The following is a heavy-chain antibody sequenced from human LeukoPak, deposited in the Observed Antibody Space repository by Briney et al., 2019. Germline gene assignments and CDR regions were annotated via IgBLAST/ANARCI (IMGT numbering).Heavy chain of an antibody. V-gene: IGHV3-21*04. Sequence: GGSLRLSCAASGFTFSTYSMNWVRQAPGKGLEWVSSISSVSSYIYYADSVKGRFTISRDNSKNTLYLQMNSLRAEDTAVYYCASSIAVAGTFDCWGQGTLVTVSS. J-gene: IGHJ4*02. CDR1: GFTFSTYS. CDR3: ASSIAVAGTFDC. CDR2: ISSVSSYI. D-gene: IGHD6-19*01.